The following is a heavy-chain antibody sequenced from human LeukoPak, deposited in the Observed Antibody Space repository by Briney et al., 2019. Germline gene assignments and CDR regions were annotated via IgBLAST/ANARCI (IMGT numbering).Heavy chain of an antibody. Sequence: ASVKVSCKASGYTFTGYFMHWVRQAPGQGLEWMGWINPNSGGTNYAQKFQGRVIMTRDTSISTAYIELSRLRSDDTAVYYCARDLDGSSGCGYWGQGTLVTVSS. D-gene: IGHD6-13*01. CDR2: INPNSGGT. V-gene: IGHV1-2*02. CDR3: ARDLDGSSGCGY. CDR1: GYTFTGYF. J-gene: IGHJ4*02.